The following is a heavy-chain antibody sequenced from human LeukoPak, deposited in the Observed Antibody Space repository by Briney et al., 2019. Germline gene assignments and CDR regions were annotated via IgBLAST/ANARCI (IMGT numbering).Heavy chain of an antibody. CDR1: GGSISSYY. CDR3: ARVNYYYYYMDV. CDR2: IYYSGST. V-gene: IGHV4-59*01. Sequence: SETLSLTCTVSGGSISSYYWSWIRQPPGKGLEWIGYIYYSGSTNYNPSLKSRVTISVDTSKNQFSLKLSSVTAADTAVYYCARVNYYYYYMDVWGKGTTVTISS. J-gene: IGHJ6*03.